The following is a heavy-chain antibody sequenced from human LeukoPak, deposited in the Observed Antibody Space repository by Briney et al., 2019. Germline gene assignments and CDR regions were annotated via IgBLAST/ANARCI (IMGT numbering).Heavy chain of an antibody. V-gene: IGHV3-23*01. CDR3: AKGGAFSTVYFDY. J-gene: IGHJ4*01. D-gene: IGHD4/OR15-4a*01. Sequence: PGGSLRLSCAVSGFTFSSYAISWFRQAPGKGLEWVSGISGSGGSTFYADSVKGRFTISRDKSKNTLYLQMNSLRAEDTAVYYCAKGGAFSTVYFDYWGHGDLCTVSS. CDR2: ISGSGGST. CDR1: GFTFSSYA.